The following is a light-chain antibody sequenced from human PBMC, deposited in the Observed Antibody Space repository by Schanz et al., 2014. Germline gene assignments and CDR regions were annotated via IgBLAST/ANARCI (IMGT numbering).Light chain of an antibody. CDR1: SSDVGGYNY. CDR2: EGS. V-gene: IGLV2-14*01. CDR3: SSYTTSSTLWV. J-gene: IGLJ3*02. Sequence: QSALTQPPSASGSPGQSVTISCTGTSSDVGGYNYVSWYQQHPGKAPKLMIYEGSKRPSGVSDRFSGSKSGNTASLTISGLQAEDEADYYCSSYTTSSTLWVFGGGTKLTVL.